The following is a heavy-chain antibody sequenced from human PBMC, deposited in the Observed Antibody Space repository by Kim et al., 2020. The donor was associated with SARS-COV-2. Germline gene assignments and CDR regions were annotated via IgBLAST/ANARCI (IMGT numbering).Heavy chain of an antibody. CDR3: ASALYCSGGSCYS. J-gene: IGHJ4*02. V-gene: IGHV3-33*08. CDR2: IWYDGNKK. D-gene: IGHD2-15*01. CDR1: GFTFSNYG. Sequence: GGSLRLSCAASGFTFSNYGMHWVRQAPGKGLEWVADIWYDGNKKYYTDSVKGRFTISRDNSKNTLYLQMNSLRAEDTAVYYCASALYCSGGSCYSWGQGTLVTVSS.